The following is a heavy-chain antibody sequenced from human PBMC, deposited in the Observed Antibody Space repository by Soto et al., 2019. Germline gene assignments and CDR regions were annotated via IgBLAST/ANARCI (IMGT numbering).Heavy chain of an antibody. D-gene: IGHD2-15*01. CDR2: IGGGGFST. V-gene: IGHV3-23*01. CDR1: GFSFSGYG. Sequence: GGSLRLSCAASGFSFSGYGLSWVRQAPGKGLEWVSGIGGGGFSTYYADSVKGRFTISRDNSKTTLYLQMNSLRAEDTAVYYCAKDRIAVIAALPFDSWGLGTLVTVSS. J-gene: IGHJ4*02. CDR3: AKDRIAVIAALPFDS.